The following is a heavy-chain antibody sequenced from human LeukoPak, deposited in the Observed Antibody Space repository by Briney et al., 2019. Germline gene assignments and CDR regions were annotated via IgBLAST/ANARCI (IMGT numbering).Heavy chain of an antibody. CDR2: MNSDGTTV. D-gene: IGHD5-24*01. CDR1: GFTFRTSW. CDR3: ARGGNYYLDY. V-gene: IGHV3-74*01. Sequence: GGSLRLSCAVSGFTFRTSWMHWVRQAPGGGLVWVSRMNSDGTTVNYADSVKGRFTMSRDNAKNTLYPQMNSLRAEDTAVYYCARGGNYYLDYWGQGTLATVPS. J-gene: IGHJ4*02.